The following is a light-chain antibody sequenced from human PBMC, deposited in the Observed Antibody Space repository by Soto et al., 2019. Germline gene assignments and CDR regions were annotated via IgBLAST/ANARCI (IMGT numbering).Light chain of an antibody. CDR2: DAS. CDR3: QQYNSYSGT. Sequence: DIQMTESPGALSASVGDRVTITCRASQSISSWLAWYQQKPGKAPKLLIYDASSLDSGVPSRFSGSGSGTEFTLTISSLQPDDFATYYCQQYNSYSGTFGQGTKVDIK. J-gene: IGKJ1*01. CDR1: QSISSW. V-gene: IGKV1-5*01.